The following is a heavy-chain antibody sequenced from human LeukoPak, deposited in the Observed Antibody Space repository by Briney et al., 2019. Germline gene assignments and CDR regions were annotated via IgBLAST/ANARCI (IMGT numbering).Heavy chain of an antibody. D-gene: IGHD3-22*01. CDR2: IIPTFGTA. CDR1: GYTFTSNY. Sequence: ASVKVSCKAFGYTFTSNYMHWVRQAPGQGPEWMGGIIPTFGTANYAQKFRGRVTITADKSTRTAYMDLSSLRSEDTAVYYCLRYYYDSSGPYDAFDIWGQGTMVTVSS. V-gene: IGHV1-69*06. CDR3: LRYYYDSSGPYDAFDI. J-gene: IGHJ3*02.